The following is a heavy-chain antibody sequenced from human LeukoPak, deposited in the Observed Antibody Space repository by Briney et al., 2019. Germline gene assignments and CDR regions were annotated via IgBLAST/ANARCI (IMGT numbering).Heavy chain of an antibody. CDR3: ARGGAARLHFQN. CDR2: IYYSGST. J-gene: IGHJ1*01. Sequence: SETLSLTCTVSGGSISSGDYYWSWIRQPPGKGLEWLGYIYYSGSTNYNPSLQSRVTISVDTSKNQFSLNLNAVTAADTAVYYCARGGAARLHFQNWGQGTLVTVSS. D-gene: IGHD6-6*01. V-gene: IGHV4-61*08. CDR1: GGSISSGDYY.